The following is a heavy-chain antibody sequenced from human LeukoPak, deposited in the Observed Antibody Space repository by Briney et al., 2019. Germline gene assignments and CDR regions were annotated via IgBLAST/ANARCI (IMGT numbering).Heavy chain of an antibody. Sequence: SETLPLTCAVYGGSFSGYYWICIRQPPGKGLDWIGEINHSGSTNYNPSLKSRVTISVDTSKNQFSLKLSSVTAEDTAVYYCARGLVVVTAIRSYFDYWGKGTLVTVSS. V-gene: IGHV4-34*01. J-gene: IGHJ4*02. CDR2: INHSGST. CDR1: GGSFSGYY. CDR3: ARGLVVVTAIRSYFDY. D-gene: IGHD2-21*02.